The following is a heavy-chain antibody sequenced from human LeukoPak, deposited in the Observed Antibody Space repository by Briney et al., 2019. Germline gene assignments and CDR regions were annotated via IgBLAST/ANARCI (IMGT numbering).Heavy chain of an antibody. CDR2: IRYDGSNK. J-gene: IGHJ6*03. V-gene: IGHV3-30*02. CDR3: AKAHSYYYDSSGYYWGDYYYYMDV. CDR1: GFTFSSYG. Sequence: TGGSLRLSCAASGFTFSSYGMHWVRQAPGKGLEWMAFIRYDGSNKYYADSVKGRFTISRDNSKNTLYLQMNSLRAEETAVYYCAKAHSYYYDSSGYYWGDYYYYMDVWGKGTTVTISS. D-gene: IGHD3-22*01.